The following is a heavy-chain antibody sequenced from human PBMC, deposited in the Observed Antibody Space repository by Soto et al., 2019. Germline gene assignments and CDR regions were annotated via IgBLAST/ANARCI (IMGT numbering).Heavy chain of an antibody. Sequence: QVQLVQSGADVKKPGASMKVSCKASGYTFTTSGITWVRQAPGQGLEWMGWISTYNGNTNYAQNLQGRVTMTTDTFTSTAYMELRSLRSDDTAVYYCARGYGYGSTYYFDYWGQGTLVTVSS. CDR1: GYTFTTSG. CDR2: ISTYNGNT. J-gene: IGHJ4*02. V-gene: IGHV1-18*01. D-gene: IGHD5-18*01. CDR3: ARGYGYGSTYYFDY.